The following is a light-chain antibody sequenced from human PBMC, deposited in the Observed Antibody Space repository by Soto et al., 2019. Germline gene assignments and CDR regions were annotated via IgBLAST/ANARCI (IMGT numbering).Light chain of an antibody. J-gene: IGKJ1*01. CDR1: QSISGT. CDR3: QQFNSCSGA. V-gene: IGKV3-15*01. Sequence: DIEMTHSPATLSVSLCGRVTITCRASQSISGTLAWYQQKPGQAPRLLIYRASTRARGVPSRFSGSGSGTDFTLTISSLQSEDFAVYYCQQFNSCSGAFGQGTKVDIK. CDR2: RAS.